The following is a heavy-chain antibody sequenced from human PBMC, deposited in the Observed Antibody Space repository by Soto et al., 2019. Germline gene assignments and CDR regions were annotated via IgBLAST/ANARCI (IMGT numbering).Heavy chain of an antibody. J-gene: IGHJ4*02. CDR1: GYTFTSYG. Sequence: ASVKVSCKASGYTFTSYGISWVRQAPGQGLEWMGWISAYNGNTNYAQKLQGRVTMTTDTSTSTAYMELRSLTAEGTAVYYCARDRAMATMTFDSWGPGSLVTVSS. V-gene: IGHV1-18*04. CDR3: ARDRAMATMTFDS. CDR2: ISAYNGNT. D-gene: IGHD5-12*01.